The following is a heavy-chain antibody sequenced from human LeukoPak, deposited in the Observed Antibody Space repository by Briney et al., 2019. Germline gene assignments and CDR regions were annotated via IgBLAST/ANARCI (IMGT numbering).Heavy chain of an antibody. CDR2: ISSNGGST. CDR1: GFTFSSYA. CDR3: VKEGQYSSGWYFYGWFDP. V-gene: IGHV3-64D*06. D-gene: IGHD6-19*01. Sequence: GGSLRLSCSASGFTFSSYAMHWVRQAPGEGLEYVSAISSNGGSTYYADSVKGRFTISRDNSKNTLYLQMSSLRAEDTAVYYCVKEGQYSSGWYFYGWFDPWGQGTLVTVSS. J-gene: IGHJ5*02.